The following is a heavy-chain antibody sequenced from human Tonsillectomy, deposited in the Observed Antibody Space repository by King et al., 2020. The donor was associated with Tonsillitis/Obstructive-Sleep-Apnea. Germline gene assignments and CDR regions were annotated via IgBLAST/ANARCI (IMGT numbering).Heavy chain of an antibody. CDR2: INNDGSNT. CDR3: AREATYDDFWSGFSPAYYMDV. V-gene: IGHV3-74*01. Sequence: VQLVESGGGLVQPGGSLRLSCAASGFTFSTYWMHWVRQAPGKGLVWVSHINNDGSNTNYADSVKGRFTISRDNPRNTLYLLMNSLRAEDTALYYCAREATYDDFWSGFSPAYYMDVWGKGTTVTVSS. CDR1: GFTFSTYW. J-gene: IGHJ6*03. D-gene: IGHD3-3*01.